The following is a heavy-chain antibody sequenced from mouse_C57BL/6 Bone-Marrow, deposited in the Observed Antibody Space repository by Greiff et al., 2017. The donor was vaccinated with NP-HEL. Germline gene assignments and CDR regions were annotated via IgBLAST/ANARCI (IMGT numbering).Heavy chain of an antibody. CDR3: ARIYYDYDGFDY. V-gene: IGHV5-16*01. CDR2: INYDGSST. J-gene: IGHJ2*01. CDR1: GFTLSDYY. Sequence: EVQLVESEGGLVQPGSSMKLSCTASGFTLSDYYMAWVRQVPEKGLEWVANINYDGSSTYYLDSLKSRFIISRDNAKNILYLQMSSLKSEDTATYYCARIYYDYDGFDYWGQGTTLTVSS. D-gene: IGHD2-4*01.